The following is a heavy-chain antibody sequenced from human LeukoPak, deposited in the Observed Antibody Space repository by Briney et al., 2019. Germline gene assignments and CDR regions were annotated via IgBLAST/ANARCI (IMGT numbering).Heavy chain of an antibody. CDR2: LRGDGGT. V-gene: IGHV3-23*01. Sequence: TGGSLRLSCAASGFTFSSYAMSWVRQAPAGGLEWVSSLRGDGGTFYADSVKGRFTLSRDESRNTVYLQMNNLRVEDTAVYFCAKASWVSSADAVLWGQGTLVTVSS. J-gene: IGHJ4*02. CDR1: GFTFSSYA. CDR3: AKASWVSSADAVL. D-gene: IGHD3-3*02.